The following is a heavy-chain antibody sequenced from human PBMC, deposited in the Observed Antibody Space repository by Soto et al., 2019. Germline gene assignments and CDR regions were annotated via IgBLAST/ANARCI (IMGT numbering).Heavy chain of an antibody. Sequence: QLQLQESGSGLVKPSQTLSLTCAVSGGSISSGGYSWSWIRQPPGKGLEWIGYIYHSGGTYYNPSRKGRIHQTVGRFKNQFSLKLSSVTAADTAVYYCARGQVVAAQHWGQGTLVTVSS. V-gene: IGHV4-30-2*01. CDR3: ARGQVVAAQH. J-gene: IGHJ4*02. CDR2: IYHSGGT. CDR1: GGSISSGGYS. D-gene: IGHD2-15*01.